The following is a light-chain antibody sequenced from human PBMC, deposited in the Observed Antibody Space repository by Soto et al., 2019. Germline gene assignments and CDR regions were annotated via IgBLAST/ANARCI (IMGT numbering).Light chain of an antibody. CDR2: SNN. Sequence: QSVLTQPPSASGTPGQRVTISCSGSRSNIGSNTVNWYQQLPGTAPKLLIYSNNQRPSGVPDRFSGSKSGTSASLAISGLQSEDEADYYCAAWDDSLNGALFGGGTQLTVL. CDR3: AAWDDSLNGAL. J-gene: IGLJ7*01. V-gene: IGLV1-44*01. CDR1: RSNIGSNT.